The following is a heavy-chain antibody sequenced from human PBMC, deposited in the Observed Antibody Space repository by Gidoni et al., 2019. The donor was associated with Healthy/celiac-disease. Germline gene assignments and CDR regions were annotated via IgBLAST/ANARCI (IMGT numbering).Heavy chain of an antibody. Sequence: QVQLQQWGAGLLKLSETLSLTCAVYGGSFSGYYWSWIRQPPGKGLEWIGEINHSGSTNYNPSLKSRVTISVDTSKNQFSLKLSSVTAADTAVYYCARGRAKYNWFDPWGQGTLVTVSS. CDR2: INHSGST. J-gene: IGHJ5*02. CDR3: ARGRAKYNWFDP. V-gene: IGHV4-34*01. CDR1: GGSFSGYY.